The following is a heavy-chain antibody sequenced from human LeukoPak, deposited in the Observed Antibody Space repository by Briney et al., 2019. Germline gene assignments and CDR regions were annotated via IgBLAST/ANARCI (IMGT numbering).Heavy chain of an antibody. CDR1: GATISSYH. CDR2: MYNSGNT. J-gene: IGHJ4*02. V-gene: IGHV4-59*01. CDR3: ARKDGDY. D-gene: IGHD5-24*01. Sequence: PSETLSLTCTVSGATISSYHRSWIRQPPGKGLEWIGYMYNSGNTNYNPSLKSRVSMSLDTSKNQSSLKLSSVTAADTAIYYCARKDGDYWGQGTLVIVSS.